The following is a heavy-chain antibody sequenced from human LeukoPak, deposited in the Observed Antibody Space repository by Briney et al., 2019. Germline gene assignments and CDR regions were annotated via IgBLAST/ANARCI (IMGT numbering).Heavy chain of an antibody. V-gene: IGHV3-33*01. CDR2: IWYDGSNK. Sequence: GGSLRLSCAACGFTFSSYGMHWVRQDPGKGLEWVAVIWYDGSNKYYADSVKGRFTISRGNSKNTLYLQMNSLRAEDTAVYYCARDKPPPYYYDSSGIFDYWGQGTLVNVSS. CDR1: GFTFSSYG. D-gene: IGHD3-22*01. CDR3: ARDKPPPYYYDSSGIFDY. J-gene: IGHJ4*02.